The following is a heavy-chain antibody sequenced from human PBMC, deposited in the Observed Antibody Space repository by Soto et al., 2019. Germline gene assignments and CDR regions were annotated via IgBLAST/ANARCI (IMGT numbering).Heavy chain of an antibody. CDR2: TYYRSKWYN. CDR1: GDSVSSNSAA. Sequence: SQTLSLTCAISGDSVSSNSAAWNWIRQSTSRGLEWLGRTYYRSKWYNDYAVSVKSRITINPDTSKNQFSLHLNSVTPEDTAVYYCARDPVGCRSTSCYSPVFYYWGQGTLVTVSS. D-gene: IGHD2-2*02. V-gene: IGHV6-1*01. CDR3: ARDPVGCRSTSCYSPVFYY. J-gene: IGHJ4*02.